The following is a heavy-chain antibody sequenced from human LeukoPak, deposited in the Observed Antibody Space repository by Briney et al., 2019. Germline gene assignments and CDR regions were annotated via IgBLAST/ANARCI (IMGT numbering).Heavy chain of an antibody. CDR3: ASAAIAAAGTEYFDY. Sequence: KPSETLSLTCTVSGGSISSSSYYWGWIRQPPGKGLEWIGSIYYSGSTYYNPSLKSRVTISVDTSKNQFSLKLSSVTAADTAVYYCASAAIAAAGTEYFDYWGQGTLVTVSS. D-gene: IGHD6-13*01. CDR1: GGSISSSSYY. J-gene: IGHJ4*02. CDR2: IYYSGST. V-gene: IGHV4-39*07.